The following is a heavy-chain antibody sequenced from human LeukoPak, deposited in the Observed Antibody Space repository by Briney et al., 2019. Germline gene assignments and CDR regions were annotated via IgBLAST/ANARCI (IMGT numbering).Heavy chain of an antibody. J-gene: IGHJ4*02. CDR1: GGTFSSYA. CDR2: IIPIFGTA. V-gene: IGHV1-69*06. CDR3: ARLWGNYCRGGSCYSHFDF. D-gene: IGHD2-15*01. Sequence: SVKVSCKASGGTFSSYAISWVRQAPGQGLEWMGGIIPIFGTANYAQKFQGRVTITADKSTSTAYMELSSLRSEDTAVYYCARLWGNYCRGGSCYSHFDFWGQGTLVTVSS.